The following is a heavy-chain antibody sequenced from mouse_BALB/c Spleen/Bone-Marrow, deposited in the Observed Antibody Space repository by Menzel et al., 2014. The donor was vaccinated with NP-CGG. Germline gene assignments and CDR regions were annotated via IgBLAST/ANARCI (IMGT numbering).Heavy chain of an antibody. CDR1: GYTFTSYW. CDR2: INPSNGRT. J-gene: IGHJ3*01. V-gene: IGHV1S81*02. Sequence: VQLQQSGAELVKPGASVKLSCKASGYTFTSYWIHWVKLRPGHGLEWIGEINPSNGRTNYNEKFKNKATLTVDKSSSTAYIQRSSLTSEDSAVYYCARYDGPAWFAYWGQGTLVTVS. CDR3: ARYDGPAWFAY. D-gene: IGHD2-3*01.